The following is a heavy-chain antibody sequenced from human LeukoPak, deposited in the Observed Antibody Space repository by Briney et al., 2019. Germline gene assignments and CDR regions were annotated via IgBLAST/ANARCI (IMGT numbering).Heavy chain of an antibody. CDR1: GGSISSYY. D-gene: IGHD5-12*01. CDR2: IYYSGST. Sequence: SETLSLTCTVSGGSISSYYWGWIRQPPGKGLEWIGSIYYSGSTYYNPSLKSRVTISVDTSKNQFSLKLSSVTAADTAVYYCARHRGYSGYDLEYFDYWGQGTLVTVSS. V-gene: IGHV4-39*01. CDR3: ARHRGYSGYDLEYFDY. J-gene: IGHJ4*02.